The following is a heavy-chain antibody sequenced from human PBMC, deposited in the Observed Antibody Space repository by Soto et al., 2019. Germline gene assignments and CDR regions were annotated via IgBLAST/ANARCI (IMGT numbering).Heavy chain of an antibody. CDR2: INHSGST. Sequence: SETLSLTCAVYGGSFSGYYWSWIRQPPGKGLEWIGEINHSGSTNYNPSLKSRVTISVDTSKNQFSLKLSSVTAADTAVYYCAREGDCSGGSCYSVFLSPWGQGTLVTVSS. V-gene: IGHV4-34*01. CDR1: GGSFSGYY. CDR3: AREGDCSGGSCYSVFLSP. J-gene: IGHJ5*02. D-gene: IGHD2-15*01.